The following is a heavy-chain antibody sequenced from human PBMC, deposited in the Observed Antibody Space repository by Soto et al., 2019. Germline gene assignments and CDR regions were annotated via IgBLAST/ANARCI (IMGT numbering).Heavy chain of an antibody. CDR2: IDQHGSEK. D-gene: IGHD3-3*01. CDR3: ARREYDYWSNYYYFDY. Sequence: PGGSLGLCCAASGFTFTSYSMRWVRQAPGKGLEWVTNIDQHGSEKKYVDSVKGRFTISRDNAKNSVSLQMNSLRAEDTAVYYCARREYDYWSNYYYFDYLAQGTLVTVSS. V-gene: IGHV3-7*03. CDR1: GFTFTSYS. J-gene: IGHJ4*02.